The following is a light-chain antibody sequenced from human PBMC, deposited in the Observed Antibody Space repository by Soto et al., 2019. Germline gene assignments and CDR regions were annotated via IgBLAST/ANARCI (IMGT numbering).Light chain of an antibody. CDR1: QSFHSNY. CDR3: QQYGGSPYT. V-gene: IGKV3-20*01. J-gene: IGKJ2*01. Sequence: EIVLTQSPAPLPLFQGEGATLPFRASQSFHSNYLASYNQKPGRAPRLPIYGASSRATGIPDRFSGTGSGTDFTLTISRLEPEDFAVYYCQQYGGSPYTFGQGTKLEIK. CDR2: GAS.